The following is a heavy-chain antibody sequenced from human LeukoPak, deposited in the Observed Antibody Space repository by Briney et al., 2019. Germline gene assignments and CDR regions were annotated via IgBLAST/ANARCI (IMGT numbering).Heavy chain of an antibody. V-gene: IGHV3-48*04. CDR2: ISGNSATI. CDR3: ARDSASIGHNDAFDI. Sequence: GGSLRLSCTASGFTCNSYHMNWVREAPGKGMEWVSYISGNSATIYYVDSVKGRFTISRDNAKNSLFLQMNSLRAEDTAVYYCARDSASIGHNDAFDIWGQGTMVTVSS. CDR1: GFTCNSYH. J-gene: IGHJ3*02. D-gene: IGHD3-22*01.